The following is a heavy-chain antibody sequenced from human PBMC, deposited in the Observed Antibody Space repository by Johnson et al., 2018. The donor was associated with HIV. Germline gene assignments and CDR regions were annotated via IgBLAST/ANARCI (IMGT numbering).Heavy chain of an antibody. Sequence: VQLVESGGDLVQPGGSLRLSCTASGFTVSANYMSWVRQAPGKGLEWVSVIYSGGSTYYADSVKGRFIISRDNSKNTLNLQMNSLRAEDTALYYCARGGDIVLVVYAMGHDAFDIWGQGTMVTVSS. CDR3: ARGGDIVLVVYAMGHDAFDI. V-gene: IGHV3-66*01. CDR1: GFTVSANY. CDR2: IYSGGST. J-gene: IGHJ3*02. D-gene: IGHD2-8*02.